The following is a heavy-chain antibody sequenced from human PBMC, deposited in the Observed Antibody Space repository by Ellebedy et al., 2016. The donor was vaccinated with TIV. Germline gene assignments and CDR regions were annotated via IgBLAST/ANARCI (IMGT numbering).Heavy chain of an antibody. CDR1: GGSVSSGSYY. J-gene: IGHJ5*02. CDR2: IYYSGST. D-gene: IGHD4-17*01. V-gene: IGHV4-61*01. Sequence: SETLSLTXTVSGGSVSSGSYYWSWIRQPPGKGLEWIGYIYYSGSTNYNPSLKSRVTISVDTSKNQFSLKLSSVTAADTAVYYCARGKRDYGDYGGDWFDPWGQGTLVTVSS. CDR3: ARGKRDYGDYGGDWFDP.